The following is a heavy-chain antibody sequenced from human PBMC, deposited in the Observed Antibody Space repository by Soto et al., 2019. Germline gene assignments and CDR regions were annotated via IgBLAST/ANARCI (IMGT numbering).Heavy chain of an antibody. CDR1: GGSISTFNHY. D-gene: IGHD1-1*01. CDR3: ARRFNSLYWYFDL. CDR2: IYYTGSA. Sequence: QLQLQESGPGLVKPSETLSLTCNVSGGSISTFNHYWTWIRQSPGRGLEWIATIYYTGSAYYSPSIRSRVTISLDTSKNHFSLRLKSVTAADTAVYDCARRFNSLYWYFDLLGRGNLVTVSS. V-gene: IGHV4-39*02. J-gene: IGHJ2*01.